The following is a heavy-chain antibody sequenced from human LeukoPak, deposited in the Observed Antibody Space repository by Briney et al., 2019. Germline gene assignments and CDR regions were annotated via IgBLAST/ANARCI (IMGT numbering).Heavy chain of an antibody. CDR3: AKDRGAVAGAFDY. J-gene: IGHJ4*02. CDR1: GFTFSSYG. D-gene: IGHD6-19*01. V-gene: IGHV3-30*18. CDR2: MSYDGSNK. Sequence: GGSLRLSCAASGFTFSSYGMHWVRQAPGKGLEWVAVMSYDGSNKYYADSVKGRFTISRDNSKNTLYLQMNSLRAEDTAVYYCAKDRGAVAGAFDYWGQGTLVTVSS.